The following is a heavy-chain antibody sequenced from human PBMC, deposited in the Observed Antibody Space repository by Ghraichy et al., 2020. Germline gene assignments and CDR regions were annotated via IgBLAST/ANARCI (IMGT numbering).Heavy chain of an antibody. V-gene: IGHV3-11*03. Sequence: GGSLRLSCAASGFTFSDYYMSWIRQAPGKGLEWVSYISSSSSYTNYADSVKGRFTISRDNAKNSLYLQMNSLRAEDTAVYYCARWWYGDYGLGAWGQGTLVTVSS. CDR2: ISSSSSYT. CDR3: ARWWYGDYGLGA. CDR1: GFTFSDYY. J-gene: IGHJ5*02. D-gene: IGHD4-17*01.